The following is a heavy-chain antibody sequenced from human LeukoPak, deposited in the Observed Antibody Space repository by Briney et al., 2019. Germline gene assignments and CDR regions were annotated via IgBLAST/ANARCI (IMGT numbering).Heavy chain of an antibody. J-gene: IGHJ3*01. CDR3: ARDDYAVFYAFDD. Sequence: SETLSLPCTVSGGSISSHYWSWIRQPPGKGLEWIGYIYNSGSTNYNPSLKSRVTISLDTSKNQFSLHLTSVTAADTAVYFCARDDYAVFYAFDDWGQGTVVTVSS. CDR2: IYNSGST. CDR1: GGSISSHY. D-gene: IGHD3-16*01. V-gene: IGHV4-59*08.